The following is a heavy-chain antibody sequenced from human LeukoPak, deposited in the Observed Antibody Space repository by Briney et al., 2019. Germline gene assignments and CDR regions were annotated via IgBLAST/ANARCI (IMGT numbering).Heavy chain of an antibody. CDR3: ARGPLNGITEYFQH. J-gene: IGHJ1*01. D-gene: IGHD3-9*01. CDR1: GGSISSGSYY. Sequence: SETLSLTCTVSGGSISSGSYYWRWIRQPAGTGLEWIGRIYTSGSTNYNPSLKSRVTISLDTSKNQFSLRLSSVTAADTAVYYCARGPLNGITEYFQHWGQGTLVTVSS. CDR2: IYTSGST. V-gene: IGHV4-61*02.